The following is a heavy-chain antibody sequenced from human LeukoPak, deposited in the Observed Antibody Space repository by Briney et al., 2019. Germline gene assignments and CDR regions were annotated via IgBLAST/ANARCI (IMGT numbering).Heavy chain of an antibody. D-gene: IGHD2-2*01. CDR2: VGYAGSST. CDR1: AFTFSSYA. Sequence: GGSLRLSCAASAFTFSSYAMTWVRQAPGKGLEWVSTVGYAGSSTYYADSVRGRFTISRDNSKNTLFLHMDSLRAEDTAVYYCAKPVGLEAPTASRYFDLWGRGTQVTVSS. V-gene: IGHV3-23*01. CDR3: AKPVGLEAPTASRYFDL. J-gene: IGHJ2*01.